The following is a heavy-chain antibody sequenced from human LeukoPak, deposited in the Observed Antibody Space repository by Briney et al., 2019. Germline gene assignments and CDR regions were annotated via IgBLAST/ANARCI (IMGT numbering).Heavy chain of an antibody. Sequence: ASVKVSCKASGGTFSSYAISWVRQAPGQGLEWMGGIIPIFGTTNYAQKFQGRVTITTDESTSTAYMELSSLRSEDTAVYYCARDPRRWAFGMHFDYWGQGTLVTVSS. CDR2: IIPIFGTT. CDR1: GGTFSSYA. V-gene: IGHV1-69*05. D-gene: IGHD3-16*01. J-gene: IGHJ4*02. CDR3: ARDPRRWAFGMHFDY.